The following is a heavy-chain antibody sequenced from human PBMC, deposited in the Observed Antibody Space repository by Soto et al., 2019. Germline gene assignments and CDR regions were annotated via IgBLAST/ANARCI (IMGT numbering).Heavy chain of an antibody. D-gene: IGHD3-9*01. V-gene: IGHV3-33*01. Sequence: QVQLVESGGGVVQPGRSLRLSCAASGFTFSSYGMHWVRQAPGKGLEGVAVIWDDGSNKYYADSVKGRFTVSRDNSKNPLYLERNSLRAEDTAVYYCARDQVRDILTGYYYYYVMDVWGQGTTVTVSS. CDR2: IWDDGSNK. CDR3: ARDQVRDILTGYYYYYVMDV. J-gene: IGHJ6*02. CDR1: GFTFSSYG.